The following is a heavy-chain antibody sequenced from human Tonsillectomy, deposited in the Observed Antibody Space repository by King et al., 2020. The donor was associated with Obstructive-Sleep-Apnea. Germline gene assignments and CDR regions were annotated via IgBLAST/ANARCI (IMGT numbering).Heavy chain of an antibody. J-gene: IGHJ6*02. CDR3: ARGMTSATYFHYSALDV. D-gene: IGHD6-25*01. Sequence: VQLQESGPGLVKPSETLSLTCSVSGGSISPYYWNWLRLSPGKGLEWIGYIYYDGSTNYNPSLKSRVTISIDSSRNHFSLKLTSVTATDTAVYYFARGMTSATYFHYSALDVWGQGSTVTVSS. CDR1: GGSISPYY. CDR2: IYYDGST. V-gene: IGHV4-59*12.